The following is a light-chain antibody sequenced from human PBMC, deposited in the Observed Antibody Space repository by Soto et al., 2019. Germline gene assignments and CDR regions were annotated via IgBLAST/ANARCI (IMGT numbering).Light chain of an antibody. CDR2: EVT. V-gene: IGLV2-8*01. CDR3: ATWDDSLKTYV. J-gene: IGLJ1*01. CDR1: SSDVGAFNY. Sequence: QSALTQPPSASGSPGQSVTISCTGTSSDVGAFNYVSWYQQYPGEAPKLIIYEVTKRPSGVPDRFSGSKSGTSASLAISGLRSEDEADYYCATWDDSLKTYVFGNGTKLTVL.